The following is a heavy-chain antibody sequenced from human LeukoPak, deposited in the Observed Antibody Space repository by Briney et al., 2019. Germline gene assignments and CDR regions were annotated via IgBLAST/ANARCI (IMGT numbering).Heavy chain of an antibody. CDR1: GYSFTSYW. CDR2: IDPSDSYT. Sequence: GESLKISCKGSGYSFTSYWVSWVRQMPGKGLEWIGRIDPSDSYTNYSPSFQGHVTISADKSISTAYLQWSSLKASDTAMYYCARGGRYDYVWGSYRYTYWGQGTLVTVSS. D-gene: IGHD3-16*02. V-gene: IGHV5-10-1*01. CDR3: ARGGRYDYVWGSYRYTY. J-gene: IGHJ4*02.